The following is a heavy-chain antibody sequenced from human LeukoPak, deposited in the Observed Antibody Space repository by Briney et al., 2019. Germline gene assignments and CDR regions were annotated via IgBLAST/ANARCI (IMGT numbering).Heavy chain of an antibody. CDR2: ISSGGSPI. V-gene: IGHV3-11*04. J-gene: IGHJ4*02. Sequence: PGGSLRLSCAASGFTFSDSYMSWIRQAPGKGLEWLSFISSGGSPIKYADSVKGRFTISRDDAKNSLYLQMNSLRAEDTAVYYCATSSLYFDNSGQGTLVTVSS. CDR3: ATSSLYFDN. CDR1: GFTFSDSY.